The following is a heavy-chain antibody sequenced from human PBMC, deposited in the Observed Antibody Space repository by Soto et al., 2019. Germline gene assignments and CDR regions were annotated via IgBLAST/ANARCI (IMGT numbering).Heavy chain of an antibody. J-gene: IGHJ5*02. CDR2: IYHSGST. D-gene: IGHD2-2*01. CDR1: GGSISSGGYS. V-gene: IGHV4-30-2*01. Sequence: QLQLQESGLGLVKPSQTLSLTCAVSGGSISSGGYSWSWIRQPPGKGLEWIGYIYHSGSTYYNSSLKSRVTISVDRSKNQFSLKLSSVTAADTAVYYCARVPTPWGQGTLVTVSS. CDR3: ARVPTP.